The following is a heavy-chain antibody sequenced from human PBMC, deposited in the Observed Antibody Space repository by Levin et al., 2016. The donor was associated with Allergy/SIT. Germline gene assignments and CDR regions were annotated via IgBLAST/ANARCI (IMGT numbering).Heavy chain of an antibody. CDR3: ARHRGYTYGDYFDN. CDR2: IYSNGNT. D-gene: IGHD5-18*01. J-gene: IGHJ4*02. V-gene: IGHV4-59*08. CDR1: RGSISDYY. Sequence: SETLSLTCTVSRGSISDYYWSWIRQPPGKGLEWIGYIYSNGNTNYNPSLSDRVTISIDTSKSEVSLRLDYLIAADTAVYYCARHRGYTYGDYFDNWGQGTLVTVSS.